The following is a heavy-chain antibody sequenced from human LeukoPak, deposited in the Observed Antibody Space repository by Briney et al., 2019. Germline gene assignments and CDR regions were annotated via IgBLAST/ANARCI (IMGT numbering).Heavy chain of an antibody. CDR3: ARDKGWFGEFSSWFDP. D-gene: IGHD3-10*01. Sequence: SETLSLTCTVSGGSIRSGSYYWSWIRQPAGKGLEWIGRIYTSGSTNYNPSLKSRVTISVDTSKNQFSLKLSSVTAADTAVYYCARDKGWFGEFSSWFDPWGQGTLVTVSS. CDR1: GGSIRSGSYY. V-gene: IGHV4-61*02. J-gene: IGHJ5*02. CDR2: IYTSGST.